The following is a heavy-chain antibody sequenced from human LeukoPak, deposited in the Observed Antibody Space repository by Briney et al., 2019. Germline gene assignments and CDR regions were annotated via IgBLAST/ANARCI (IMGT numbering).Heavy chain of an antibody. D-gene: IGHD1-26*01. Sequence: SVKVSCKAAGGTFSSYAFSWVRQAPGQGLEWMGGIIPIFGTANYAQKFQGRVTITTDESTSTAYMELSSLRSEDTAVYYCARSRAGWELLFDYWGQGTLVTVSS. CDR3: ARSRAGWELLFDY. CDR1: GGTFSSYA. V-gene: IGHV1-69*05. J-gene: IGHJ4*02. CDR2: IIPIFGTA.